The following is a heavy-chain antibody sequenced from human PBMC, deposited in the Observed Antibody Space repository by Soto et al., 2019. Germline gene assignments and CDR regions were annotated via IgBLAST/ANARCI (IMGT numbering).Heavy chain of an antibody. Sequence: PAETLSLTCTASSPPISAFYWSWIRQPPGKGLEWIGYMYNTGSTVYNPSFKSRVTISVDTSENQFSLKLNSVTAADTAVYYCARDLWGYCGTDCYPLDVWGQGTTVT. CDR3: ARDLWGYCGTDCYPLDV. CDR2: MYNTGST. V-gene: IGHV4-59*01. J-gene: IGHJ6*02. D-gene: IGHD2-21*02. CDR1: SPPISAFY.